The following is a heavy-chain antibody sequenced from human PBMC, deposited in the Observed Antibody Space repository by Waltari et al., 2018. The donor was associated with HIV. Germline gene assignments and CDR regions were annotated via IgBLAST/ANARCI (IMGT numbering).Heavy chain of an antibody. CDR3: PPGIYDSGGHISQ. V-gene: IGHV3-30*02. CDR1: GFTFRSYG. CDR2: IQYDGSNK. J-gene: IGHJ4*02. Sequence: QVQLVESGGGVVQSGGSLRLSCAASGFTFRSYGMHWVRQAPGKGLEWVAYIQYDGSNKYYADSVKGRFTISRDNYKNTLYLEMYSLRPEDTAMYYCPPGIYDSGGHISQWGQGTLVTVSS. D-gene: IGHD3-22*01.